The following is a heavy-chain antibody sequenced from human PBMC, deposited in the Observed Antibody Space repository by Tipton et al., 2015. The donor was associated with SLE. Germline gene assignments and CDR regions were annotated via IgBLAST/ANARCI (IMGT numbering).Heavy chain of an antibody. CDR2: IYYSGNT. CDR1: GGSISSTSYY. Sequence: TLSLTCTVSGGSISSTSYYWGWIRQPPGKGLECIGSIYYSGNTYYNPSLKSRVTMSVDTSKNQFSLRLRSVTAADTAMYYCARLVQLFFRASDYWGQGRLVTVSS. CDR3: ARLVQLFFRASDY. D-gene: IGHD1-1*01. V-gene: IGHV4-39*07. J-gene: IGHJ4*02.